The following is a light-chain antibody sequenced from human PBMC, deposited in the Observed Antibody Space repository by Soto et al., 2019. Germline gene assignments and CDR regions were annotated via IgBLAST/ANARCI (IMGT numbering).Light chain of an antibody. CDR3: QQTNSLPLT. CDR1: QGISIW. J-gene: IGKJ4*01. V-gene: IGKV1-12*01. CDR2: TAS. Sequence: DIQMTQSPSSVSASVGDRVTITCRASQGISIWLAWYQRKPGKAPKVLIYTASRLESGVPSRFSGSGSGTDFTLTISSLQPEDVATYYCQQTNSLPLTFGGGTKVEIK.